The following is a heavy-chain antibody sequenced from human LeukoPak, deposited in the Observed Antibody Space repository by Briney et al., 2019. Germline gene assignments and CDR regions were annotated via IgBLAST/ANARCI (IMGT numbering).Heavy chain of an antibody. Sequence: GGSLRLCCAASGFTFSSYSMNWVRQAPGKGLEWVSSISSSSSYIYYADSVKGRFTISRDNAKNSLYLQMNSLRAEDTAVYYCARGNRYCSSTSCYADWFDPWGQGTLVTVSS. D-gene: IGHD2-2*01. CDR2: ISSSSSYI. CDR3: ARGNRYCSSTSCYADWFDP. V-gene: IGHV3-21*01. CDR1: GFTFSSYS. J-gene: IGHJ5*02.